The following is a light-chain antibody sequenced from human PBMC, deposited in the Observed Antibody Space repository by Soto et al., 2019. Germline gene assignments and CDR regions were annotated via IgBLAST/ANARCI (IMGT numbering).Light chain of an antibody. CDR2: GNN. CDR1: SSNIGINT. J-gene: IGLJ1*01. Sequence: QSVLTQPPSASGTPGQTITISCSGGSSNIGINTVSWYEHLPGTAPRLLIYGNNQRPSGVPDRFSGSKSGTSASLAISGLQSEDEAHYYCATWDDSLDVHVFGTGINVTVL. CDR3: ATWDDSLDVHV. V-gene: IGLV1-44*01.